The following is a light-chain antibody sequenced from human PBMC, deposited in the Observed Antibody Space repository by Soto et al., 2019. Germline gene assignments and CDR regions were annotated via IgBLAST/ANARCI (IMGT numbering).Light chain of an antibody. CDR2: DAS. J-gene: IGKJ1*01. Sequence: PGERATLSCRASQSVKRSYLAWYRQKPGQTPRLLIYDASTRATGIPDRFSGSGSGTDFTLTISGLEPEDFAVYSCQQYASSPQTFGQGTKVEF. CDR3: QQYASSPQT. CDR1: QSVKRSY. V-gene: IGKV3-20*01.